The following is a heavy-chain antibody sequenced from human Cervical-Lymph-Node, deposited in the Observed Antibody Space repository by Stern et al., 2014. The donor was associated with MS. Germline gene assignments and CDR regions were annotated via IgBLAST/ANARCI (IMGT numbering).Heavy chain of an antibody. CDR1: GFSFSSYS. V-gene: IGHV3-21*06. CDR3: ARDSITYYYDSSAHNGLQH. D-gene: IGHD3-22*01. CDR2: ISRSSSYI. Sequence: EVHLVESGGGLVKPGGSLRLSCAASGFSFSSYSRNWVRQAPGKGPEWVSSISRSSSYIYNADSVKGRFTISRDNAKNSLYLQMNSLRVEDTAVYYCARDSITYYYDSSAHNGLQHWGQGTLVIVSS. J-gene: IGHJ1*01.